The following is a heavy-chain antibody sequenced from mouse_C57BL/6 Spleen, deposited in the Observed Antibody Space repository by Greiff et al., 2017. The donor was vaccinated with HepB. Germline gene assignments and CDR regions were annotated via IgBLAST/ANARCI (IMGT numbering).Heavy chain of an antibody. Sequence: QVQLQQPGAELVKPGASVKLSCKASGYTFTSYWMHWVKQRPGRGLEWIGRIDPNSGGTKYNEKVKSKATLTVDKPSSTAYMQLSSLTSEDSAVYYCARSGSAGYGRAWFADWGQGTLVTVSA. CDR3: ARSGSAGYGRAWFAD. V-gene: IGHV1-72*01. D-gene: IGHD3-2*02. CDR1: GYTFTSYW. CDR2: IDPNSGGT. J-gene: IGHJ3*01.